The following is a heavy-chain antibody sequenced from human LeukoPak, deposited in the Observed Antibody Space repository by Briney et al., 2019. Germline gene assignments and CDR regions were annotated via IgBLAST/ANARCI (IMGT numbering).Heavy chain of an antibody. CDR2: INHSGST. V-gene: IGHV4-34*01. J-gene: IGHJ3*02. Sequence: SETLSLTCAVYGGSFSGYYWSWIRQPPGKGLEWIGEINHSGSTNYNPSLKSRVTISVDTSKNQFSLKLSSVTAADTAVYYCAGGTPYYDYVWGSYRPDAFDIWGQGTMVTVSS. D-gene: IGHD3-16*02. CDR3: AGGTPYYDYVWGSYRPDAFDI. CDR1: GGSFSGYY.